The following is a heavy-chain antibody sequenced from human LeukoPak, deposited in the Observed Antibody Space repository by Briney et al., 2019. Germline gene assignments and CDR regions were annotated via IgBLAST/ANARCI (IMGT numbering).Heavy chain of an antibody. CDR2: ITPILGLI. CDR1: GGSFSNYA. J-gene: IGHJ4*02. CDR3: ARGRGSRTGYNGDYLDY. D-gene: IGHD5-18*01. V-gene: IGHV1-69*04. Sequence: SVNVSCKASGGSFSNYALNWVRQAPGQGREWIGRITPILGLINEAKKFRGRITISADKTTSTGFLEVSGLRYDDTATYYCARGRGSRTGYNGDYLDYWGQGTLVSVSS.